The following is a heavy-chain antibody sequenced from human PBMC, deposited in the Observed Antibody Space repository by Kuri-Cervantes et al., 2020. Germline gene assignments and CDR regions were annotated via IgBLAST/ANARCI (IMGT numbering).Heavy chain of an antibody. D-gene: IGHD6-6*01. J-gene: IGHJ5*02. Sequence: LSLTCAASGFTFSSYSMNWVRQAPGKGLEWVAFIRYDGGNTNYPDSVKGRFTISRDNSKNTLYLQMNSLRAEDSAIYYCARDRVAARPGWFDPWGQGALVTVS. CDR3: ARDRVAARPGWFDP. V-gene: IGHV3-33*08. CDR2: IRYDGGNT. CDR1: GFTFSSYS.